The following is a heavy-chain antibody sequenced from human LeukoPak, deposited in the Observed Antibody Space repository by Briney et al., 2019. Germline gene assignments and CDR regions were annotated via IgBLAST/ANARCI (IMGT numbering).Heavy chain of an antibody. CDR3: AREKGSIVGTITSYYYYYMDV. CDR1: GDSISRNNIF. Sequence: SETLSLTCSVSGDSISRNNIFWAWIRQPPGKGLEWIGDIHYSGITNYNPSLKSRVTIYIDTSKKTQFSLNLSSVTAADAAVYYCAREKGSIVGTITSYYYYYMDVWGKGTTVTVSS. V-gene: IGHV4-39*02. J-gene: IGHJ6*03. D-gene: IGHD5-12*01. CDR2: IHYSGIT.